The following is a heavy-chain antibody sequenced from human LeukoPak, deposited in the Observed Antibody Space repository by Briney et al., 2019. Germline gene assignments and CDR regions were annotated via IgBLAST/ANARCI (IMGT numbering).Heavy chain of an antibody. J-gene: IGHJ3*02. CDR1: GYTFTSYY. V-gene: IGHV1-46*01. CDR3: ARVQQDCQTSLGILRCAFDI. Sequence: ASVKVSCKASGYTFTSYYMHWVRQAPGQGLEWMGIINPSGGSTSYAQKFQGRVTMTRDTSTSTVYMELSRLRSDDTAVYYCARVQQDCQTSLGILRCAFDIWGQGTMVTVSS. D-gene: IGHD3-16*01. CDR2: INPSGGST.